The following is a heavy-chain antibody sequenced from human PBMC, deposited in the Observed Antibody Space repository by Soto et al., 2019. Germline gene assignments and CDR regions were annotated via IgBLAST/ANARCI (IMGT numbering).Heavy chain of an antibody. V-gene: IGHV3-53*02. J-gene: IGHJ5*02. D-gene: IGHD6-13*01. Sequence: RLAQTGGGLIQPGGSLRLSCAASGFTVSTNYRGWVRQAPGKGLEWVSLINTGNSSFYADSVKGRFTISRDSSKNTLYLQMNSLRVEDTAVYYCVRVVAAAGTWGQGALVTVSS. CDR3: VRVVAAAGT. CDR2: INTGNSS. CDR1: GFTVSTNY.